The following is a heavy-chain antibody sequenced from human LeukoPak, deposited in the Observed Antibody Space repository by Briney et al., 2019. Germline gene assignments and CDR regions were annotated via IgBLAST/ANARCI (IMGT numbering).Heavy chain of an antibody. V-gene: IGHV3-48*01. Sequence: GGSLRLSCAASGFTFSSYSMNWVRQAPGKGLEWASYISSSSRTIYYADSVKGRFTISRDNAKNSLYLQMNSLRAEDTAVYYCARGVRDAFDIWGQGTMVTVSS. CDR3: ARGVRDAFDI. D-gene: IGHD3-16*01. CDR2: ISSSSRTI. J-gene: IGHJ3*02. CDR1: GFTFSSYS.